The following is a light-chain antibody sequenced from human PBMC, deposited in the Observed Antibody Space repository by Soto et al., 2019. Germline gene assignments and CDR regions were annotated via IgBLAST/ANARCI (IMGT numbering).Light chain of an antibody. V-gene: IGKV1-5*01. CDR2: GAT. CDR3: QQYNSYSET. J-gene: IGKJ1*01. Sequence: DIRMTQSPSSLSASVGDRVTITCRASQSISTYLSWYQQKPGKAPKLLIYGATRLQSGAPSRFTGSGSGTEFTLTISSLQPEDFATYYCQQYNSYSETFGQGTKVDIK. CDR1: QSISTY.